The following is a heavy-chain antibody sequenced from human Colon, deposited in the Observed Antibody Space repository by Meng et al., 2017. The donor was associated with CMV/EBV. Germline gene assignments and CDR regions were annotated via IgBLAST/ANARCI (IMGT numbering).Heavy chain of an antibody. V-gene: IGHV3-23*03. Sequence: LRVSCVASGVSCNTYAMSWVRQAPGKGLEWVSIIYSDGDRTNYADSVKGRFTISRDNSKNTLYLQMNSLRAEDTALYYCAQGGHIDYCGQGTLVTVSS. J-gene: IGHJ4*02. D-gene: IGHD3-16*01. CDR2: IYSDGDRT. CDR3: AQGGHIDY. CDR1: GVSCNTYA.